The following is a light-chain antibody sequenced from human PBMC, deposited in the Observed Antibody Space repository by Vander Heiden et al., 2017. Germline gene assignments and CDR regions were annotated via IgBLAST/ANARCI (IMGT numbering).Light chain of an antibody. Sequence: QSALTQPAPAAGSPGQAITISSTGTSSDVGSYHLVSWYQHHSGKAPKLMIYEVSKRPSGVSNRFSGSKSGNTASLTISGLQAEDEADYYCCSYAGSSTFVVFGGGTKLTVL. V-gene: IGLV2-23*02. J-gene: IGLJ2*01. CDR2: EVS. CDR1: SSDVGSYHL. CDR3: CSYAGSSTFVV.